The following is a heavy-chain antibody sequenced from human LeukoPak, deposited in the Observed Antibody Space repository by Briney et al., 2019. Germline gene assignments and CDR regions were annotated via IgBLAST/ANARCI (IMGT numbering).Heavy chain of an antibody. J-gene: IGHJ5*02. D-gene: IGHD6-19*01. V-gene: IGHV1-18*01. Sequence: GASVNVSCKASGYTFTSYGISWVRQAPGQGLEWMGWISAYNGNTNYAQKLQGRVTMTIDTSTSTAYMELRSLRSDDTAVYYCARTNQQWRTRNYNWFDPWGQGTLVTVSS. CDR1: GYTFTSYG. CDR3: ARTNQQWRTRNYNWFDP. CDR2: ISAYNGNT.